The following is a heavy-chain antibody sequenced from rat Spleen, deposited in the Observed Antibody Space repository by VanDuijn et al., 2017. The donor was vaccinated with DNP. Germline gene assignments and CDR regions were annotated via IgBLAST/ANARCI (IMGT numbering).Heavy chain of an antibody. V-gene: IGHV5-27*01. CDR2: IFSSVGST. CDR3: ATLTTEGIVRIPWFAY. Sequence: EVQLVESGGDLVQPGRSLKLSCAASGFTFSDYNMAWVRQVPGKGLEWVASIFSSVGSTYYPDSVKGRFTISRDNAKNTLYLQMNSLRSEDTATYYCATLTTEGIVRIPWFAYWGQGTLVTVSS. CDR1: GFTFSDYN. J-gene: IGHJ3*01. D-gene: IGHD1-11*01.